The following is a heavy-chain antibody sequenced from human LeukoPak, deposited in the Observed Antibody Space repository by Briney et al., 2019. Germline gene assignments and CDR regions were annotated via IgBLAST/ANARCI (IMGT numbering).Heavy chain of an antibody. CDR1: GGSFSGSY. D-gene: IGHD1-26*01. CDR2: IIHSRST. CDR3: ARGEAGATSYYYYYYMDV. J-gene: IGHJ6*03. Sequence: SETLSLTCAVYGGSFSGSYWTWIRQPPGKGLEWNGEIIHSRSTNYNPSLKSRVTISVVTSKNQFSLKLNSVTAADTAVYYCARGEAGATSYYYYYYMDVWGKGTTVTVSS. V-gene: IGHV4-34*01.